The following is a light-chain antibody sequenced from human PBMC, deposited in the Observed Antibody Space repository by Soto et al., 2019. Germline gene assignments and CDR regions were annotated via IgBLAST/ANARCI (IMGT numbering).Light chain of an antibody. V-gene: IGKV1-9*01. J-gene: IGKJ4*01. CDR1: QDISHY. CDR2: AAS. CDR3: QQTRSYPST. Sequence: DIQMTQSPSSLSASVGDTVTITCQASQDISHYLAWYQQKPGKAPNLLIYAASSLQSGVRSRFSGRGSGTDFTFTIYSLQAEDFATYYCQQTRSYPSTFGGGTKVDNK.